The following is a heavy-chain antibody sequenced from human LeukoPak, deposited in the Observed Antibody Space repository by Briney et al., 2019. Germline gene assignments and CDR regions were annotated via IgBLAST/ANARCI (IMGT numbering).Heavy chain of an antibody. CDR1: GGSISSGGYS. CDR3: ARDREGGIIDY. D-gene: IGHD1-14*01. Sequence: SQTLSLTCAVSGGSISSGGYSWSWIRQPPGKGLEWIGYIYHSGSTYYNPSLKSRVTISVDRSKTQFSLKLSSVTAADTAVYYCARDREGGIIDYWGQGTLVTVSS. V-gene: IGHV4-30-2*01. CDR2: IYHSGST. J-gene: IGHJ4*02.